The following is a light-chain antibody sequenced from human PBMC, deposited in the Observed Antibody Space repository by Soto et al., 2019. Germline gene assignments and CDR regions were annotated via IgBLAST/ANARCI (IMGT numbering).Light chain of an antibody. CDR3: QQRSNWPPIT. CDR1: QSVRSY. Sequence: EIVLTQSPATLSLSPGARATLSCRASQSVRSYLAWYQQKPGQAPRLLIYDASNRATGIPARFSGSGSGTDFTLTISSLEPEDFAVYYCQQRSNWPPITFGQGTRLEIK. CDR2: DAS. J-gene: IGKJ5*01. V-gene: IGKV3-11*01.